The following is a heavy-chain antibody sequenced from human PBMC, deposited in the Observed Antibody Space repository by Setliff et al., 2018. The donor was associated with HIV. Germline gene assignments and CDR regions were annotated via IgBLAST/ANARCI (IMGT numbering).Heavy chain of an antibody. CDR2: LNDSGST. Sequence: ETLSLTCAVYGGSFSGYYWSWIRQPPRKRLEWIGELNDSGSTNYNPSLKSRVTISVDTSKNQFSLRLSSVTAADTAVYYCARGTKFVWGRWFDPWGQGTLVTVSS. J-gene: IGHJ5*02. CDR1: GGSFSGYY. D-gene: IGHD3-16*01. V-gene: IGHV4-34*01. CDR3: ARGTKFVWGRWFDP.